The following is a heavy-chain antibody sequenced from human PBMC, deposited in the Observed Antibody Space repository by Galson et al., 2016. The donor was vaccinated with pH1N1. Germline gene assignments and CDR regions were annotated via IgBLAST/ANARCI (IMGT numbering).Heavy chain of an antibody. Sequence: SLRLSCATSGFTFKNYVMSWVRQAPGKGLEWVSVISGRGGNTYYADSVKGRLTISRDNFKNTLYLEMNKLKDDDTAVYYCAKDRSREFLHFPFDAFDVWGQGNPGHRLV. CDR1: GFTFKNYV. CDR2: ISGRGGNT. J-gene: IGHJ3*01. CDR3: AKDRSREFLHFPFDAFDV. V-gene: IGHV3-23*01. D-gene: IGHD3-10*01.